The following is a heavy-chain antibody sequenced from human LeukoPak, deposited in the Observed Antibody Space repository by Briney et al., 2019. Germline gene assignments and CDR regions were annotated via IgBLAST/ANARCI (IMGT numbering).Heavy chain of an antibody. D-gene: IGHD3-10*01. CDR1: GFTFTIYG. J-gene: IGHJ3*02. CDR3: ARVSVSDAFDI. Sequence: GGSLRLSCAASGFTFTIYGMHWVRQAPGKGLEWVAVISYDGSNKYYADSVKGRFTISRDNSKNTLYLQMNSLRAEDTAVYYCARVSVSDAFDIWGQGTMVTVSS. V-gene: IGHV3-30*19. CDR2: ISYDGSNK.